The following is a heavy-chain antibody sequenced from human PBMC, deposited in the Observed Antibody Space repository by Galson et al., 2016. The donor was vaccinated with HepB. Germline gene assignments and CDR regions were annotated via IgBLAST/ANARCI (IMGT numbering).Heavy chain of an antibody. V-gene: IGHV3-23*01. CDR3: VQGGTAPAV. Sequence: SLRPSCAASGFTFSNYGMTWVRQAPGKGLEAVSSISRSGDSTDYADSVKGRFTISRDNSKNTLSLQMNSLTADDTAIYYCVQGGTAPAVWGKGPTVTVST. CDR1: GFTFSNYG. J-gene: IGHJ6*04. CDR2: ISRSGDST.